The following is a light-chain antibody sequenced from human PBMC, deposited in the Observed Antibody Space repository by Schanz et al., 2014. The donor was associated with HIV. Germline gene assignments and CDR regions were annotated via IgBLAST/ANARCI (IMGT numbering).Light chain of an antibody. V-gene: IGLV2-14*03. CDR1: NSDNGGYNF. CDR3: SSCRDKTTVV. CDR2: DVT. Sequence: QSVLTQPPSVSGAPGPRVTISCTGTNSDNGGYNFVPRYQQHADKAPKLIIYDVTSRPSGISSRFSGSKSGNTASLTISGLQTEDEADYSCSSCRDKTTVVFGGGTKLTVL. J-gene: IGLJ2*01.